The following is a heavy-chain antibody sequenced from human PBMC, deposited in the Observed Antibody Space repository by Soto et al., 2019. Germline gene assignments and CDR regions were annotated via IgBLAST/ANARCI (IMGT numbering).Heavy chain of an antibody. J-gene: IGHJ6*02. Sequence: PGGSLRLSCAASGCTFSDAWMSWVRQAPGKGLEWVGRIESKAAGGTTDYAAPVKGRFTISRDNAKNTLYLQMNSLRAEDTAVYYCARDPRAYDHYYYGMDVWGQGTTVTVSS. CDR1: GCTFSDAW. CDR3: ARDPRAYDHYYYGMDV. D-gene: IGHD5-12*01. CDR2: IESKAAGGTT. V-gene: IGHV3-15*04.